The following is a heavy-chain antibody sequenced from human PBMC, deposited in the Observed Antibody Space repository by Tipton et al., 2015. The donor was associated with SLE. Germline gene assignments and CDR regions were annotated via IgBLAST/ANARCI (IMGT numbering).Heavy chain of an antibody. V-gene: IGHV4-61*02. J-gene: IGHJ3*01. CDR2: IYGSGST. D-gene: IGHD3-22*01. CDR1: GGSISGGNSY. CDR3: ARDRDYYDSSGLLLEGFDV. Sequence: TLSLTCTVSGGSISGGNSYWCWIRQPAGKRLEWIGRIYGSGSTIYNPSLKSRVTISVDTSKNHFSLKLSSVTAADTAVYYCARDRDYYDSSGLLLEGFDVWGQGTMVTVSS.